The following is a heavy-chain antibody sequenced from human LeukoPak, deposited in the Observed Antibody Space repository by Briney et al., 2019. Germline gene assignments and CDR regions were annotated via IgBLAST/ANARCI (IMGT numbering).Heavy chain of an antibody. CDR3: ASSYDSSGYKGGYFDY. CDR1: GFTFSSYW. CDR2: IKQDGSEK. V-gene: IGHV3-7*01. Sequence: GGSLRLSCAASGFTFSSYWMSWVRQAPGKGLEWVANIKQDGSEKYYVDSVKGRFTISRDNAKNSLYLQMNGLRAEDTAVYYCASSYDSSGYKGGYFDYWGQGTLVTVSS. D-gene: IGHD3-22*01. J-gene: IGHJ4*02.